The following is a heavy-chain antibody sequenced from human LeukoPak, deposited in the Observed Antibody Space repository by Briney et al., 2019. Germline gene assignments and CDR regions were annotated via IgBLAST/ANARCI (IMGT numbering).Heavy chain of an antibody. J-gene: IGHJ6*02. V-gene: IGHV4-34*01. CDR3: ARGRVYCSSTSCYSGYYYGMDV. CDR2: INHSGST. Sequence: SETLSLTCAVYGGSFSGYYWSWIRQPPGKGLEWIGEINHSGSTNYNPSLRSRVTISVDTSKNQFSLQLSSVTAADTAVYYCARGRVYCSSTSCYSGYYYGMDVWGQGTTVTVSS. D-gene: IGHD2-2*01. CDR1: GGSFSGYY.